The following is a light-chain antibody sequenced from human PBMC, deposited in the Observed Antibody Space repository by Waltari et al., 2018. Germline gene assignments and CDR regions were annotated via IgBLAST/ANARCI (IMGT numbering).Light chain of an antibody. CDR1: SSHFGAGYD. J-gene: IGLJ3*02. V-gene: IGLV1-40*01. CDR3: QSFDSSLSASV. Sequence: QSVLTQPPSMSGAPGQKVTIPCTGGSSHFGAGYDVHWYQQFPGTAPKLLIFGNPNRPSGVPGRFSGSRSGTSASLAIAGLQSEDEAVYYCQSFDSSLSASVFGGGTKLTVL. CDR2: GNP.